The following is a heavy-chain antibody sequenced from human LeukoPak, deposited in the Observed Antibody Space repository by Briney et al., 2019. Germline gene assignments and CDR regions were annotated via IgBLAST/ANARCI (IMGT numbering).Heavy chain of an antibody. J-gene: IGHJ5*02. D-gene: IGHD4-23*01. CDR2: ISGSRGST. CDR1: AFTFSSYA. CDR3: AKDPVGLNWFDP. Sequence: GRSLKLSCAPYAFTFSSYAMTWVRQAPGKGLELVSAISGSRGSTYYADSVKGRFTISRDNSKNTLYLQMNSLRAEDRAVYYCAKDPVGLNWFDPWGEGTLVTV. V-gene: IGHV3-23*01.